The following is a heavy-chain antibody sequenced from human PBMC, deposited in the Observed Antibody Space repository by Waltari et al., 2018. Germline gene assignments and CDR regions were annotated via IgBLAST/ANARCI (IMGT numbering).Heavy chain of an antibody. V-gene: IGHV4-34*01. Sequence: QVQLQQWGAGLLKPSETLSLTCAVYGGSFSGYYWSWIRQPPGKGLEWIGEINHSGSTNYNPSLKSGVTISVDTSKNQFSLKLSSVTAADTAVYYCARAKKWPIRYYYGMDVWGQGTTVTVSS. CDR1: GGSFSGYY. CDR3: ARAKKWPIRYYYGMDV. CDR2: INHSGST. J-gene: IGHJ6*02. D-gene: IGHD5-12*01.